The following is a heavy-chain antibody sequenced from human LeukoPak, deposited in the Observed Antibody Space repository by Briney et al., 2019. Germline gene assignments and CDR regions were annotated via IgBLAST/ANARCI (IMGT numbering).Heavy chain of an antibody. CDR1: GFTFDDYA. CDR3: AKAKGVTTFPFDY. J-gene: IGHJ4*02. CDR2: ISWNSGSI. V-gene: IGHV3-9*01. D-gene: IGHD4-17*01. Sequence: GRSLRLSCAASGFTFDDYAMHWVRQAPGKGLEWVSGISWNSGSIGYADSVKGRFTISRDNAKNSLYLQMNSLRAEDTALYYCAKAKGVTTFPFDYWGQGTLVTVSS.